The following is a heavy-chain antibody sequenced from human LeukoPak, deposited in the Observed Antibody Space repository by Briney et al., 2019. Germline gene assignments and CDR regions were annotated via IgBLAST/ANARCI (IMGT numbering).Heavy chain of an antibody. Sequence: SETLSLTCAVYGGSFSGYYWSWIRQPPGKGLEWIGEINHSGTTNYNPSLKSRVTISVDTSKNQFFLRLTSVSAADTAVYYCARFSSSWYGVDVWGKGITVTVSS. CDR2: INHSGTT. CDR3: ARFSSSWYGVDV. D-gene: IGHD6-13*01. V-gene: IGHV4-34*01. CDR1: GGSFSGYY. J-gene: IGHJ6*04.